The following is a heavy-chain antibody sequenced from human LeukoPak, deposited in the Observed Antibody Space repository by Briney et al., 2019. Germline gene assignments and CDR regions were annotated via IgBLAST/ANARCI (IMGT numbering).Heavy chain of an antibody. CDR2: ISTSSSYI. Sequence: GGSLRLSCAASGFTFSSYSMNWVRQAPGKGLEWVSSISTSSSYIYYADSVKGRFTISRDNAENSLYLQMNSLRAEDTAVYYCARGSEWELLSCDFWGQGTVVTVSS. V-gene: IGHV3-21*01. J-gene: IGHJ4*02. CDR1: GFTFSSYS. CDR3: ARGSEWELLSCDF. D-gene: IGHD1-26*01.